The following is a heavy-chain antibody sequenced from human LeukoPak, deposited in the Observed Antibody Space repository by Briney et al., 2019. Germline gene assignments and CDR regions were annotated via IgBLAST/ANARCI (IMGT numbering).Heavy chain of an antibody. CDR3: VIGGTYGSGS. Sequence: GGSLRLSCAASGFTFANTWMLWVRQAPGKGLLWVSIINNDGGSTNYADSVKGRFTISRDNAKNTLYLQMNSLRDEDTAVYYCVIGGTYGSGSWGQGTLVTVSS. V-gene: IGHV3-74*01. CDR2: INNDGGST. D-gene: IGHD3-10*01. CDR1: GFTFANTW. J-gene: IGHJ4*02.